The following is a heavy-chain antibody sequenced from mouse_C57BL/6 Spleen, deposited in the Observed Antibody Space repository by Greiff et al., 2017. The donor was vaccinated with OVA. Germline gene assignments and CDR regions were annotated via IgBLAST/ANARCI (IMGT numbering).Heavy chain of an antibody. Sequence: QVQLQQSGAELVKPGASVKMSCKASGYTFTTYPIEWMKQNHGKSLEWIGNFHPYNDDTKYNEKFKGKATLTVDKSSSTVYLELSRLTSDDSAVYDCARGDYDAYWYFDVWGTGTTVTVSS. CDR1: GYTFTTYP. D-gene: IGHD2-4*01. CDR2: FHPYNDDT. CDR3: ARGDYDAYWYFDV. V-gene: IGHV1-47*01. J-gene: IGHJ1*03.